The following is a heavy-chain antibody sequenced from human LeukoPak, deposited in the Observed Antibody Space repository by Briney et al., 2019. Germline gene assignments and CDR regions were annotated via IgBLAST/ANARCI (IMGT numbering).Heavy chain of an antibody. CDR1: GFTFSRHG. V-gene: IGHV3-33*06. J-gene: IGHJ4*02. CDR3: AKGAAGTLVGHYFDS. CDR2: IWYDGSNK. D-gene: IGHD2-21*01. Sequence: GGSLRLSCAASGFTFSRHGMHWVRQAPGKGLEWVAVIWYDGSNKYHADSVKGRFTISRDNSKNTLYVQKNSLGAEDTAVYYCAKGAAGTLVGHYFDSWGQGTLVTVSS.